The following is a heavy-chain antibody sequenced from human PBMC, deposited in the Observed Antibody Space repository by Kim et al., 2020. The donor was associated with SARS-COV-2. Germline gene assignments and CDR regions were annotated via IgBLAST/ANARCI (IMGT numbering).Heavy chain of an antibody. Sequence: YSPPFQGQVTISADKSISTAYLQWSSLKASDTAMYYCARGGSGSYVDYWGQGTLVTVSS. V-gene: IGHV5-51*01. D-gene: IGHD1-26*01. CDR3: ARGGSGSYVDY. J-gene: IGHJ4*02.